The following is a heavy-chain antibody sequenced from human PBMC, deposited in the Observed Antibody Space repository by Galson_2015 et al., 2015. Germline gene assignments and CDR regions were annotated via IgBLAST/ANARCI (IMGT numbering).Heavy chain of an antibody. CDR1: GFNFSTYW. J-gene: IGHJ4*02. V-gene: IGHV3-74*01. CDR2: ITRDGSSA. Sequence: SLRLSCAASGFNFSTYWTHWVRQAPGKGLVWVSRITRDGSSATYADSVKGRFTISRDNAKNTLYLQMNSLRAEDTAVYYCVRCATSSTSCCGFGHWGQGTLVTVSS. CDR3: VRCATSSTSCCGFGH. D-gene: IGHD2-2*01.